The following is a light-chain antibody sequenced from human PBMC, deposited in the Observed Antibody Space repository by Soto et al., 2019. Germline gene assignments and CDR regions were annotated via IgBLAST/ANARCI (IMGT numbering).Light chain of an antibody. CDR2: APS. Sequence: DIQMTQSPSSLSASVEERVIITCRASQSITNFLNWYQQKPGKAPDLLIFAPSSMQSGVSSWFSGSAAGKYFTLTISSLQPEDFATYYCHQSYSTPWTFGQGNKVEIK. V-gene: IGKV1-39*01. CDR3: HQSYSTPWT. CDR1: QSITNF. J-gene: IGKJ1*01.